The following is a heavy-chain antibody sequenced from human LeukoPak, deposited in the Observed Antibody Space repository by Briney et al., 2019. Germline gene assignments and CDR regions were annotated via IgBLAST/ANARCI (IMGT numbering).Heavy chain of an antibody. D-gene: IGHD1-7*01. CDR2: IKEDGSEK. CDR3: AKVGTRDWYFDL. V-gene: IGHV3-7*01. Sequence: GGSLRLSCAASGFTFSNYWMSWVRQGPGKGLEWVANIKEDGSEKYYVDSVKGRFTISRDNAKNSLYLQMNSLRAEDSAVYYCAKVGTRDWYFDLWGRGTLVTVAS. J-gene: IGHJ2*01. CDR1: GFTFSNYW.